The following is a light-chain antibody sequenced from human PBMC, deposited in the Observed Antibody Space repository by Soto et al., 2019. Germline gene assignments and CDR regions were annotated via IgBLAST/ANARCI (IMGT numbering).Light chain of an antibody. CDR1: AFPKQY. Sequence: SYELTQPPSMSVSPGQTARITCSGDAFPKQYAYWYQQKPGQAPVLVIYKDSERPSGIPERFSGSSSGTTVTLTISGVQAEDEADYYCQSADSSGTDVVFGGGTKLTVL. CDR2: KDS. J-gene: IGLJ2*01. V-gene: IGLV3-25*03. CDR3: QSADSSGTDVV.